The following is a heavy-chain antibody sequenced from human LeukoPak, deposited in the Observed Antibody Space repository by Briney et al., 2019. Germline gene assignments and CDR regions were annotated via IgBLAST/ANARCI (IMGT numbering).Heavy chain of an antibody. CDR1: GFTFSSYW. Sequence: GGSLRLSCAASGFTFSSYWMHWVRHAPGKGLVWVSRINSDGSSTSYADSVKGRFTISRDNAKNTLYLQMNSLRAEDTAVYYCARGGGSFRDAFDIWGQGTMVTVSS. D-gene: IGHD1-26*01. V-gene: IGHV3-74*01. J-gene: IGHJ3*02. CDR2: INSDGSST. CDR3: ARGGGSFRDAFDI.